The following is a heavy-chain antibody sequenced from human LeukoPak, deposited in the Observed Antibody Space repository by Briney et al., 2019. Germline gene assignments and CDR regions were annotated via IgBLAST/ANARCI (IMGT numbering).Heavy chain of an antibody. CDR2: ISSSGGAK. D-gene: IGHD3-3*01. J-gene: IGHJ4*02. V-gene: IGHV3-11*04. CDR1: GFPFIDYY. CDR3: AKDRNYDFWSALDY. Sequence: GGSLRLSCAASGFPFIDYYMTWTRQAPGKGLEWISDISSSGGAKTYADSVEGRFTISRDNSKNMLYLQMNSLRAEDTAVYYCAKDRNYDFWSALDYWGQGTLVTVAS.